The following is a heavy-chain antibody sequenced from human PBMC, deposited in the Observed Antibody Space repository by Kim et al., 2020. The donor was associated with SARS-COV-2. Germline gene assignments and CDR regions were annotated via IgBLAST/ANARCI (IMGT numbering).Heavy chain of an antibody. J-gene: IGHJ4*02. CDR2: IYYSGST. D-gene: IGHD2-15*01. V-gene: IGHV4-31*03. CDR3: ARGSVGYCSGGSCYGKRFDY. Sequence: SETLSLTCTVSGGSISSGGYYWSWIRQHPGKGLEWIGYIYYSGSTYYNPSLKSRVTISVDTSKNQFSLKLSSVTAADTAVYYCARGSVGYCSGGSCYGKRFDYWGQGTLVTVSS. CDR1: GGSISSGGYY.